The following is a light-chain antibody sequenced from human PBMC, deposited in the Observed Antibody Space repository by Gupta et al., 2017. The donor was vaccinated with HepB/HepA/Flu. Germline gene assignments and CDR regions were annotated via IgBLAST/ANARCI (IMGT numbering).Light chain of an antibody. Sequence: DIQLTQSPSFLSASVGDRVTITCRASQGISSYLAWYQQKPGKAPKLLIYDESTLQSGGTSRFSGSGFGKDCTITIIILKPEECENYYCDQRKTDHRAPITFGRGTKVDIK. V-gene: IGKV1-9*01. CDR1: QGISSY. J-gene: IGKJ4*01. CDR2: DES. CDR3: DQRKTDHRAPIT.